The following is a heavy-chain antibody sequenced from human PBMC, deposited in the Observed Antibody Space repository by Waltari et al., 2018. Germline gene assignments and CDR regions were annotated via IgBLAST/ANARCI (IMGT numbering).Heavy chain of an antibody. CDR1: GGSISSINYN. V-gene: IGHV4-39*01. D-gene: IGHD1-26*01. J-gene: IGHJ5*02. CDR3: ARTYSGDYEFWFDP. Sequence: QLQLQESGPGLVKSSETLSLTCDVSGGSISSINYNWGWLRQTPGKGLEWIASIYYSGNTYHNPSRKSRVTISVDTSKNQFSLRLSSVTAADTAVYYCARTYSGDYEFWFDPWGQGTLVTVSS. CDR2: IYYSGNT.